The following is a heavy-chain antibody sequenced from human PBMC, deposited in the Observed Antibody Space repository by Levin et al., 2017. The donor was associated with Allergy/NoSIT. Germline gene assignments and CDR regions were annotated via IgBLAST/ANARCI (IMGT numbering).Heavy chain of an antibody. CDR2: ISSSGSTI. Sequence: SCAASGFTFSDYYMSWIRQAPGKGLEWVSYISSSGSTIYYADSVKGRFTISRDNAKNSLYLQMNSLRAEDTAVYYCARADLSAMGAFDIWGQGTMVTVSS. CDR3: ARADLSAMGAFDI. D-gene: IGHD3-3*02. V-gene: IGHV3-11*01. J-gene: IGHJ3*02. CDR1: GFTFSDYY.